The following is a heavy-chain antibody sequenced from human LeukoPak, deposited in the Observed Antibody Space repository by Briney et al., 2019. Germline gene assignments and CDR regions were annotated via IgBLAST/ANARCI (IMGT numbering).Heavy chain of an antibody. J-gene: IGHJ4*02. CDR1: GFTFTNAW. V-gene: IGHV3-15*01. D-gene: IGHD3-10*01. Sequence: GGSLRLSCAGSGFTFTNAWMSWVRQAPGKGLEWVGRIKSNIDGGTTDYAAPVKGRFTISRDDSKNTLFLQMNSLKTEDTAVYYCTTEYYGGSNYWGQGTLVTVSS. CDR3: TTEYYGGSNY. CDR2: IKSNIDGGTT.